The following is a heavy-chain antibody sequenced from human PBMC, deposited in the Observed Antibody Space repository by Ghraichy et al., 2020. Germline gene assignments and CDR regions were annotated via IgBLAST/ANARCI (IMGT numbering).Heavy chain of an antibody. CDR3: ARMSSQQLVRGWFDP. V-gene: IGHV3-11*06. J-gene: IGHJ5*02. CDR2: ISKSSSYT. D-gene: IGHD6-13*01. Sequence: GGSLRLSCAASGFSFSDYYMTWIRQAPGKGLEWVSYISKSSSYTNYADSVKGRFTISRDDAKTSLYLQMNRLRVEDTAVYYCARMSSQQLVRGWFDPWGQGTLVTVSS. CDR1: GFSFSDYY.